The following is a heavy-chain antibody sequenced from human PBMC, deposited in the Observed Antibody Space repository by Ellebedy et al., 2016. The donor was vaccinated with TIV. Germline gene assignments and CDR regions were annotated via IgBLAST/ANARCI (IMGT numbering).Heavy chain of an antibody. D-gene: IGHD1-26*01. Sequence: GESLKIPXAASGFTFSNYWMHCVRQAPGKGLVWVSRIKSDGSSTTYADSVKGRFTISRDNAKNTLYLQMNSLRAEDTAVYYCARDPGELLPGLADYWGQGTLVTVSS. CDR3: ARDPGELLPGLADY. J-gene: IGHJ4*02. CDR2: IKSDGSST. CDR1: GFTFSNYW. V-gene: IGHV3-74*01.